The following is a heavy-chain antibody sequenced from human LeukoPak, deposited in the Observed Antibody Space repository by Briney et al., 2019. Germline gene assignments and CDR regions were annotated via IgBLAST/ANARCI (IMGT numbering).Heavy chain of an antibody. CDR2: IYHSGST. CDR3: ARRRYCSSTACSYNWPYFDY. D-gene: IGHD2-2*01. CDR1: GYFISSGYY. V-gene: IGHV4-38-2*02. J-gene: IGHJ4*02. Sequence: PSETLSLTCTVSGYFISSGYYWAWIRPPPGKGLEWIGSIYHSGSTFYNPSLKSRITISMDTSKNQFSLNLTSVTAADTAVFYCARRRYCSSTACSYNWPYFDYWGQGTLVTVSS.